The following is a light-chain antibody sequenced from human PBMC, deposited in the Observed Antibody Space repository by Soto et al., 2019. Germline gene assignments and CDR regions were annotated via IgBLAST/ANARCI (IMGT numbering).Light chain of an antibody. CDR1: QSIGKY. CDR3: QQRSTWPS. CDR2: DAS. V-gene: IGKV3-11*01. Sequence: EIVLAQSPATLSLSPGERATLSCRASQSIGKYLAWYKQKPGQPPRLLIYDASNRATGIPARFSGTGSGPDFTLTISGLEPEDFAVYCWQQRSTWPSFGQGTKLEIK. J-gene: IGKJ2*01.